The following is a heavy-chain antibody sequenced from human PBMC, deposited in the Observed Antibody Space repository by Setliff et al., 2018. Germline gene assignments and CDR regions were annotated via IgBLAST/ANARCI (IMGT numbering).Heavy chain of an antibody. Sequence: PSETLSLTCAASGGTFSDYYWTWIRQPPGKRLEWIGEINHSGNTNYNPSLKSRVTISVDKSTNQFSLKLNSVTAADTAVYYCVRTDYSDGRYSMDVWGKGTTVTVSS. J-gene: IGHJ6*03. CDR2: INHSGNT. V-gene: IGHV4-34*01. CDR1: GGTFSDYY. CDR3: VRTDYSDGRYSMDV. D-gene: IGHD6-19*01.